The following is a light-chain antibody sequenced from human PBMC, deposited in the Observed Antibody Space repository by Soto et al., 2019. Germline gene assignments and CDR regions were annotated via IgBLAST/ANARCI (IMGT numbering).Light chain of an antibody. CDR3: QQSYSTPWT. V-gene: IGKV1-39*01. CDR2: AAS. CDR1: QSMRTY. J-gene: IGKJ1*01. Sequence: DIQITQSPASLSASVGDRVTITCRASQSMRTYLNWYQQKPGKAPNLLIHAASSLQSGVPSRFSGSGSGTDFTLTISSLQPEDFATYYCQQSYSTPWTFGQGTKVDNK.